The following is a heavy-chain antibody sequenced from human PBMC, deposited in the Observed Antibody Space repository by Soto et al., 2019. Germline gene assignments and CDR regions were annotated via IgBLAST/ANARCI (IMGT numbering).Heavy chain of an antibody. CDR3: ARDKVEMATIFDY. D-gene: IGHD5-12*01. J-gene: IGHJ4*02. CDR1: CYSFTCHG. V-gene: IGHV1-18*04. Sequence: SSVKVSYKDSCYSFTCHGISWLRQAPGQGLEWMGWISGYNGNTKYAQKIQGRVTMTTDTSTSTAYMELRSLRSDDTAVYYCARDKVEMATIFDYWGQGTLVTVSS. CDR2: ISGYNGNT.